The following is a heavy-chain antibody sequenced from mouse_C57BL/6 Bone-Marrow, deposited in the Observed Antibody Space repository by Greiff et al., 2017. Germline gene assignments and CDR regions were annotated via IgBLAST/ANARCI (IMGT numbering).Heavy chain of an antibody. Sequence: QVQLKESGAELVRPGASVTLSCKASGYTFTDYEMHWVKQTPVHGLEWIGAIDPETGGTAYNQKFKGKAILTADKSSSTAYMELRSLTSEDSAVYYCTRKGDGSSYPYAMDYWGQGTSVTVSS. CDR3: TRKGDGSSYPYAMDY. V-gene: IGHV1-15*01. CDR1: GYTFTDYE. D-gene: IGHD1-1*01. CDR2: IDPETGGT. J-gene: IGHJ4*01.